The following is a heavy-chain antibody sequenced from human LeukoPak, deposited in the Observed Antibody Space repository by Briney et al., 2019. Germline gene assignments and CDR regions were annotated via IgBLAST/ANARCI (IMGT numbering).Heavy chain of an antibody. CDR1: GFTFSSYG. J-gene: IGHJ4*02. CDR3: AKAMVRGPDY. Sequence: PGGSLRLSCAASGFTFSSYGMHWVRQAPGKGLEWVAVISYGGSNKYYADSVKGRFTISRDNSKSTLYLQMNSLRAEDTAVYYCAKAMVRGPDYWGQGTLVTVSS. CDR2: ISYGGSNK. V-gene: IGHV3-30*18. D-gene: IGHD3-10*01.